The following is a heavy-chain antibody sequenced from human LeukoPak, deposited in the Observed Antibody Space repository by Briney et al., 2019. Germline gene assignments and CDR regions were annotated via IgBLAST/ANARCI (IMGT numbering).Heavy chain of an antibody. Sequence: SSVKVSCKASGYTFTGYYIHWVRQAPGQRLEWMGWINPNSGGTNYAQKFQGRVTMTRDTSISTASMELSRLRSYDTAVYYCARVPRLAGQNWFDPWGQGTLVTVSS. V-gene: IGHV1-2*02. CDR1: GYTFTGYY. CDR3: ARVPRLAGQNWFDP. J-gene: IGHJ5*02. D-gene: IGHD6-19*01. CDR2: INPNSGGT.